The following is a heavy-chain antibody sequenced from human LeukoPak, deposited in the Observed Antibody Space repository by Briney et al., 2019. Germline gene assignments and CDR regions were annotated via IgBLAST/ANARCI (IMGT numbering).Heavy chain of an antibody. V-gene: IGHV3-13*01. CDR3: ARDRRLPAAKYYYYYMDV. D-gene: IGHD2-2*01. Sequence: GGSLRLSCAASGFTFSSYDMHWVRQVAGEGLEWVSAIGTAGETYYAGSVKGRFTISRENAKNSLYLQMNSLRAGDTAVYYCARDRRLPAAKYYYYYMDVWGKGTTVTVSS. CDR1: GFTFSSYD. CDR2: IGTAGET. J-gene: IGHJ6*03.